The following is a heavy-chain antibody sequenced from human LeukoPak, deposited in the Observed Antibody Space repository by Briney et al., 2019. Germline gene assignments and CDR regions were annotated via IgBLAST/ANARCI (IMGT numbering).Heavy chain of an antibody. J-gene: IGHJ3*02. D-gene: IGHD2-15*01. CDR1: GFTFSSYS. CDR3: ARVGYCSGGSCSTRGMYAFDI. V-gene: IGHV3-21*01. CDR2: ISSSCSYI. Sequence: GGSLRLSCAASGFTFSSYSMNWVRQAPGKGLEWVSSISSSCSYIYYADSVKGRFTISRDNAKNSLYLQMNSLRAEDTAVYYCARVGYCSGGSCSTRGMYAFDIWGQGTMVTVSS.